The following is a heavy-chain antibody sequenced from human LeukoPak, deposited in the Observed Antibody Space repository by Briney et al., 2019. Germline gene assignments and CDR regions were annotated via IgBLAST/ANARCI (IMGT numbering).Heavy chain of an antibody. Sequence: GGSLRLSCAASGFTFSSYAMHWVRQAPGKGLEWVAVISYDGSNKYYADSVKGRFTISRDNSKNTLYLQMNSLRAEDTAVYYCARDPTTDVYFDYWGQGTLVTVSS. CDR3: ARDPTTDVYFDY. CDR2: ISYDGSNK. D-gene: IGHD4-17*01. CDR1: GFTFSSYA. V-gene: IGHV3-30-3*01. J-gene: IGHJ4*02.